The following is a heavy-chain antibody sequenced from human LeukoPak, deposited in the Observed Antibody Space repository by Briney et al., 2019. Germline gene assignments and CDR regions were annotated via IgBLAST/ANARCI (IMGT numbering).Heavy chain of an antibody. Sequence: PGGSLRLSCAASGFTFSSYWMSWVRQAPGKGLEWVANIKQDGSEEYYVDSVKGRFTISRDNAKNSLYLQMNSLRAEDTAVYYCAREGRDYYGSGSYPDYWGQGTLVTVSS. D-gene: IGHD3-10*01. J-gene: IGHJ4*02. CDR2: IKQDGSEE. CDR1: GFTFSSYW. V-gene: IGHV3-7*01. CDR3: AREGRDYYGSGSYPDY.